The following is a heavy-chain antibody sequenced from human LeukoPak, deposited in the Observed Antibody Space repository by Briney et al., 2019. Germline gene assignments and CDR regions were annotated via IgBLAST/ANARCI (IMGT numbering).Heavy chain of an antibody. V-gene: IGHV3-11*01. CDR2: ISSSGGTI. D-gene: IGHD6-19*01. CDR3: ARDDRGSGWYVIDY. J-gene: IGHJ4*02. CDR1: RFTFSDYY. Sequence: GGSLRLSCAASRFTFSDYYMSWIRQAPGKGLEWVSYISSSGGTIYYADSVKGRFTISRDNAKNSLYLQMNSLRAEDTAVYYCARDDRGSGWYVIDYWGQGTLVTVSS.